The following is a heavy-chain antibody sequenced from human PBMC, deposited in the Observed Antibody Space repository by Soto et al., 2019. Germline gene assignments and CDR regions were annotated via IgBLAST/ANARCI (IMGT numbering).Heavy chain of an antibody. J-gene: IGHJ4*02. V-gene: IGHV3-48*02. CDR1: GFIFRTYS. D-gene: IGHD2-15*01. CDR2: ISESSRTI. CDR3: ARGLSWRRGPFDF. Sequence: EVQLVESGGGFKQPGGSLRLSCAASGFIFRTYSMNWVRQVPGKGLEWISYISESSRTIFYADSVRGRFTVSRDNANSSLYLQMVSLRDEDTAIYYCARGLSWRRGPFDFWGQGTLVIVSS.